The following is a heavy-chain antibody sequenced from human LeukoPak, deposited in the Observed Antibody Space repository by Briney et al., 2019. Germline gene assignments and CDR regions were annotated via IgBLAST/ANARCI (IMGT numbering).Heavy chain of an antibody. CDR1: GGSMGSYY. CDR2: IYSAGTT. D-gene: IGHD5-12*01. V-gene: IGHV4-4*07. Sequence: SETLSLTCTVSGGSMGSYYWAWIRQPAGKGLERIGRIYSAGTTTYNPALKSRVTMSIDMSKNQFSLTLRSMTAADTAVYYCARDKAWLDPWGQGTLVTVSS. CDR3: ARDKAWLDP. J-gene: IGHJ5*02.